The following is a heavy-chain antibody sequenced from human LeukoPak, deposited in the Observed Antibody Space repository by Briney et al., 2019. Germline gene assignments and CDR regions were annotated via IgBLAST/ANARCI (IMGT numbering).Heavy chain of an antibody. CDR1: GFTVSTNY. CDR2: IYSGGSI. V-gene: IGHV3-53*05. D-gene: IGHD6-13*01. Sequence: GGSLRLSCAASGFTVSTNYMTWVRQAPGKGLEWVSVIYSGGSIYYADSVKGRFTVSRDNSKNTLYLQMNSLRAEDTAVYYCARVRIAAAGRRAINWFDPWGQGTLATVSS. CDR3: ARVRIAAAGRRAINWFDP. J-gene: IGHJ5*02.